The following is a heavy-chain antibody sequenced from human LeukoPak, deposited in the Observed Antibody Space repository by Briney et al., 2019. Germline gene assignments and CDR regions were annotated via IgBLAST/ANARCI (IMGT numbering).Heavy chain of an antibody. CDR1: SVSVRSFY. V-gene: IGHV4-59*02. CDR3: ARDLATYCSSTNCFGSLGMDV. CDR2: IYYSRSN. D-gene: IGHD2-2*01. Sequence: SETLSLTCTVSSVSVRSFYWSWIRQPPGKGLEWIGHIYYSRSNNYNPSLKSRVTMSLDTSKNQFSLKLTSVTAADTAIYYCARDLATYCSSTNCFGSLGMDVWGQGTTVTVSS. J-gene: IGHJ6*02.